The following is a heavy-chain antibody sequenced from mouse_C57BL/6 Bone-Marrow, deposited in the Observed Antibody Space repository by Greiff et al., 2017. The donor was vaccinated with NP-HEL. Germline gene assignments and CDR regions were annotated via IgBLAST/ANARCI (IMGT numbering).Heavy chain of an antibody. D-gene: IGHD2-3*01. J-gene: IGHJ2*01. Sequence: EVQLVESGPGLVKPSQSLSLTCSVTGYSITSGYYWNWIRQFPGNKLEWMGYISYDGSNNYNPSLKNRISITRDTSKNQFFLKLNSVTTEDTATYYCARDRVEDGYYDYWGQGTTLTVSS. CDR1: GYSITSGYY. CDR3: ARDRVEDGYYDY. V-gene: IGHV3-6*01. CDR2: ISYDGSN.